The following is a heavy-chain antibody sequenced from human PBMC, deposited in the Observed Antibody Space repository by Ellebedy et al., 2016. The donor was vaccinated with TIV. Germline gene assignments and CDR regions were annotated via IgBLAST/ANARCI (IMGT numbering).Heavy chain of an antibody. V-gene: IGHV3-74*01. J-gene: IGHJ4*02. D-gene: IGHD3-3*01. Sequence: GESLKISCAASGFTFSSYWMHWVRQAPGKGLVWVSRINSDGSSTSYADSVKGRFTISRDNAKNTLYLDMNSLRADDTATYYCARGTSDFWSYYEYWGQGTLVTVSS. CDR3: ARGTSDFWSYYEY. CDR1: GFTFSSYW. CDR2: INSDGSST.